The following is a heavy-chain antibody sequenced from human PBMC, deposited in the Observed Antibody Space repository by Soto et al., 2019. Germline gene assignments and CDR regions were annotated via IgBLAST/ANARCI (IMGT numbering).Heavy chain of an antibody. J-gene: IGHJ3*02. CDR2: IYWDDDK. CDR3: AHRWGGYYYDTDAFDI. Sequence: QITLKESGPPLVKPTQTLTLTCTFSGFSLSTSGVGVGWIRQPPGKALEWLALIYWDDDKRYSPSLKSRLTTTKDTSKNQVVLTLTNMDPVDTATYYCAHRWGGYYYDTDAFDIWGQGTMVTVSS. CDR1: GFSLSTSGVG. V-gene: IGHV2-5*02. D-gene: IGHD3-22*01.